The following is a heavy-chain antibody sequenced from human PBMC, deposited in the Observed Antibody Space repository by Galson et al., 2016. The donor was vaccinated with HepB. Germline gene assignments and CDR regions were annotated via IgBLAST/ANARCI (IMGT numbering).Heavy chain of an antibody. V-gene: IGHV3-23*01. CDR3: AKESGYSDRYPYYYGMDV. CDR2: ISGST. D-gene: IGHD2-21*02. J-gene: IGHJ6*02. Sequence: SLRLSCAASGFTFSNYAMNWVRQAPGKGLEWVSVISGSTSYADSVRGRFTLSRDNSKNTLYLQMNSLRVEDTAVYYCAKESGYSDRYPYYYGMDVWGQGTTVTVSS. CDR1: GFTFSNYA.